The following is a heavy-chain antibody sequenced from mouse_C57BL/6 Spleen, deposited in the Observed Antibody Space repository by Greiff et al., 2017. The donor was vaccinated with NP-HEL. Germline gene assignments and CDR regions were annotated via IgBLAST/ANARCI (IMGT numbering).Heavy chain of an antibody. CDR2: INYDGSST. Sequence: EVKVVESEGGLVQPGSSMKLSCTASGFTFSDYYMAWVRQVPEKGLEWVANINYDGSSTYYLDSLKSRFIISRDNAKNILYLQMSSLKSEDTATYYCARASWYYYFDYWGQGTTLTVSS. J-gene: IGHJ2*01. V-gene: IGHV5-16*01. CDR3: ARASWYYYFDY. D-gene: IGHD1-1*02. CDR1: GFTFSDYY.